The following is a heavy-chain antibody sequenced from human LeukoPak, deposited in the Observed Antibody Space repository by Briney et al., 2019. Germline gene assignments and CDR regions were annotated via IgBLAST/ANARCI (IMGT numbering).Heavy chain of an antibody. CDR1: GGSIISSSYY. Sequence: PSETLSLTCTVSGGSIISSSYYWGWIRQPPGKGLEWIGSIYYSGSTYYNPSLKSRVTISVDTSKNQFSLKLSSVTAADTAVYYCAISFSGYDPLYFDYWGQGTLVTVSS. CDR2: IYYSGST. D-gene: IGHD5-12*01. CDR3: AISFSGYDPLYFDY. V-gene: IGHV4-39*01. J-gene: IGHJ4*02.